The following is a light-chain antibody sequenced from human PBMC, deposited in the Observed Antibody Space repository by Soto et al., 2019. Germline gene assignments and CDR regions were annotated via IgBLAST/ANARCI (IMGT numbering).Light chain of an antibody. J-gene: IGLJ2*01. V-gene: IGLV2-14*03. Sequence: QSALTQPASVSGSPGQSITISCTGTSSDVSGFKYVSWYQQHPGKAPKLMIYDVSNRPSGVSDRFSGSKSANTASLTISGLQAEDEADYYCTSYTSSSALGFSGGTKLTVL. CDR2: DVS. CDR1: SSDVSGFKY. CDR3: TSYTSSSALG.